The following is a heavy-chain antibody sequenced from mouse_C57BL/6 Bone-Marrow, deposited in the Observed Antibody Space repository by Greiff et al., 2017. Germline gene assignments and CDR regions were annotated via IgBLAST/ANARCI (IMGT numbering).Heavy chain of an antibody. Sequence: VQLQQSGAELVRPGASVKLSCTASGFNIKDDYMHWVKQRPEQGLEWIGWIDPENGDTEYASQFQGKATITADTSSNTAYLQLSSLTSEDTAVYYCTTHAMDYWGQGTSVTVSS. J-gene: IGHJ4*01. CDR3: TTHAMDY. CDR1: GFNIKDDY. V-gene: IGHV14-4*01. CDR2: IDPENGDT.